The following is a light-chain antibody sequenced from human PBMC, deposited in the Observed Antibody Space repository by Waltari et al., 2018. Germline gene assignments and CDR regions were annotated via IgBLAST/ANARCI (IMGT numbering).Light chain of an antibody. CDR3: SSYTSSSTYV. CDR2: DVS. V-gene: IGLV2-14*01. J-gene: IGLJ1*01. Sequence: QSALTQPASVSGSPGQSITISCTGTSSDVGVYNYVSWYQQHPGKAPKLMIYDVSKRPSGVSNRFSGSKSGNTASLTSSGLQAEDEADYYCSSYTSSSTYVFGTWTKVTVL. CDR1: SSDVGVYNY.